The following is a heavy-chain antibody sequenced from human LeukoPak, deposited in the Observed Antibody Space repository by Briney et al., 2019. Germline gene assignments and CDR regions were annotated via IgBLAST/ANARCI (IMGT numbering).Heavy chain of an antibody. J-gene: IGHJ4*02. CDR2: ISGSGGST. V-gene: IGHV3-23*01. CDR3: AKVGPHSDFWSGYYFDY. D-gene: IGHD3-3*01. Sequence: GGSLTLSCAASGFTFSSYAMSWARQAPGKGLEWVSAISGSGGSTYYPDSAKGRFTISRDNSKHPLYLQMNSLRAEDTAVYYCAKVGPHSDFWSGYYFDYWGQGALVTVSS. CDR1: GFTFSSYA.